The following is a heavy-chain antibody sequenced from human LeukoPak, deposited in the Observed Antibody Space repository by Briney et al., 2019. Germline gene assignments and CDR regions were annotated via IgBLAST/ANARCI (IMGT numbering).Heavy chain of an antibody. CDR2: IDDSSTAI. J-gene: IGHJ4*02. CDR3: VRDPRPFGCTSDSCPRYYFDY. D-gene: IGHD2-2*01. CDR1: GFSFNTYS. V-gene: IGHV3-48*01. Sequence: GGSLRLSCAASGFSFNTYSMNWVRQAPGKGLEWLSHIDDSSTAIYYADSVKGRFTISRDNAKDSLYLQMNSLRAEDTAVYYCVRDPRPFGCTSDSCPRYYFDYWGQGTLVTVSS.